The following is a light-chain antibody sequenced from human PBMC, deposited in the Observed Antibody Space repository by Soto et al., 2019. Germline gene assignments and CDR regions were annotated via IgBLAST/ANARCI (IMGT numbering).Light chain of an antibody. CDR2: EVS. V-gene: IGLV2-8*01. CDR1: SSDVGGYNY. Sequence: QSFLTQPPSASVSPGQSVSISCTGTSSDVGGYNYVSWYQQPPGKAPKLMIYEVSKRPSGVPDRFSGSKSGNTASLTVSGLQAEDEADYYCSSYAGSNDYVFGTGTKVNVL. CDR3: SSYAGSNDYV. J-gene: IGLJ1*01.